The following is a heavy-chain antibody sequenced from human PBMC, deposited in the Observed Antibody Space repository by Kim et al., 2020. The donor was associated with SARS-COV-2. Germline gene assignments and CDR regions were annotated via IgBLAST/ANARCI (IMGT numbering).Heavy chain of an antibody. J-gene: IGHJ4*02. CDR3: ARDTNPSKTQQLVGSFDY. V-gene: IGHV3-7*01. CDR1: GFTFSSYW. CDR2: IKQDGSEK. Sequence: GGSLRLSCAASGFTFSSYWMSWVRQAPGKGLEWVANIKQDGSEKYYVDSVKGRFTISRDNAKNSLYLQMNSLRAEDTAVYYCARDTNPSKTQQLVGSFDYWGQGTLVTVSS. D-gene: IGHD6-13*01.